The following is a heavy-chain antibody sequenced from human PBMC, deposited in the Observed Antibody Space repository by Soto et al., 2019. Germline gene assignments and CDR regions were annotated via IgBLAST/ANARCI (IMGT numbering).Heavy chain of an antibody. J-gene: IGHJ6*04. V-gene: IGHV1-3*01. CDR3: AKGGNIAVGLADYGMDV. CDR1: GYTFSNYA. Sequence: ASVNVSFKATGYTFSNYAMHWVRQAPGQRLEWMGWINAGNGNTKYSHKFQDRVNITRDTSASTAYIELSSLRSEDTAVYYCAKGGNIAVGLADYGMDVWG. CDR2: INAGNGNT. D-gene: IGHD2-15*01.